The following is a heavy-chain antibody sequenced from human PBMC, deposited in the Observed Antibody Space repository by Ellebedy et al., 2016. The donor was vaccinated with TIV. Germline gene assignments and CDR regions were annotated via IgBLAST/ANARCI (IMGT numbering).Heavy chain of an antibody. Sequence: GGSLRLSCAASGFTFSIYWMHWVRQAPGKGLVWVSRINSDGSSTSYAGSVKGRFTISRDNSKNTLYLQMSSLRAEDTAVYYCAKLGFDILTGSGGMDVWGQGTTVTVSS. CDR2: INSDGSST. J-gene: IGHJ6*02. V-gene: IGHV3-74*01. CDR3: AKLGFDILTGSGGMDV. D-gene: IGHD3-9*01. CDR1: GFTFSIYW.